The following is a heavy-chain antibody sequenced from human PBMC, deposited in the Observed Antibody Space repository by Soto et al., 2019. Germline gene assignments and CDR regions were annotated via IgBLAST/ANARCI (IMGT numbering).Heavy chain of an antibody. Sequence: QVQLQQWGAGLLKPSETLSLTCAVYGGSFSGYYWSWIRQPPGKGLEWIGEINHSGSTNYNPSLKSRVTISVDTSKNQFSLKLSSVTAADTAVYCCARVGYYDSSGLSDYWGQGTLVTVSS. D-gene: IGHD3-22*01. CDR3: ARVGYYDSSGLSDY. CDR1: GGSFSGYY. J-gene: IGHJ4*02. V-gene: IGHV4-34*01. CDR2: INHSGST.